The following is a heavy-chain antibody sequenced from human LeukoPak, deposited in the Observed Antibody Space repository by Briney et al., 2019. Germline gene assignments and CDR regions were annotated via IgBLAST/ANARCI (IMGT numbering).Heavy chain of an antibody. CDR3: AKGLYYKDRSGYPA. CDR2: IGYDGSNK. V-gene: IGHV3-30*02. CDR1: GFTFTNYG. J-gene: IGHJ4*02. Sequence: GGSLRLSCAASGFTFTNYGMHWVRQAPGKGLEWVAFIGYDGSNKYYADSVKGRFTVSRDNSKNTLYLQMNSLRTEDTAVYYCAKGLYYKDRSGYPARGQGTLVTISS. D-gene: IGHD3-22*01.